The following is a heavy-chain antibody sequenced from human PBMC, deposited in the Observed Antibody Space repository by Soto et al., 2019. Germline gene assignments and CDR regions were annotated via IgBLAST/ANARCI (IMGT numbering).Heavy chain of an antibody. CDR1: GGTFSSYA. CDR2: LIPIFGTA. D-gene: IGHD6-13*01. CDR3: ARSQTLLVPHAFDI. J-gene: IGHJ3*02. Sequence: QVQLVQSGAEVKKPGSSVKASCKASGGTFSSYAISWVRQAPGQGLEWMGGLIPIFGTANYAQKFQGRVTITADESTSTAYMELSSMRSEDTAVYYCARSQTLLVPHAFDIWGQGTMVTVSS. V-gene: IGHV1-69*01.